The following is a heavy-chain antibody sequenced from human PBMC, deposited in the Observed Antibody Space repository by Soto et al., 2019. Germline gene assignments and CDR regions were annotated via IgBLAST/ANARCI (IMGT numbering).Heavy chain of an antibody. V-gene: IGHV4-39*01. CDR1: GGSISGSSYY. CDR3: ARQGYCDDTSCYRWFDP. D-gene: IGHD2-15*01. CDR2: ITYGGRT. J-gene: IGHJ5*02. Sequence: PSETLSLTCTVSGGSISGSSYYWAWIRQPPGMGLEWIASITYGGRTYLNPSLKSRVTISVDTSKNQVSLQLTSVTAADTAVYYCARQGYCDDTSCYRWFDPWGQGTLVTVSS.